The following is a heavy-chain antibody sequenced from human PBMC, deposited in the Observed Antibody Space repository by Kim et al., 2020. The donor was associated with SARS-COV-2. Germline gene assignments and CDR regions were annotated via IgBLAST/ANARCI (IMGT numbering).Heavy chain of an antibody. Sequence: SVKVSCKASGGPFRTSGFNWVRQAPGHGLEWIGRVIPILGVTDYAQKFQGRVTISADKITSTVHMELRSLRSEDAAVFFCARDAGLGSQAVDSWGQGTL. J-gene: IGHJ4*02. CDR3: ARDAGLGSQAVDS. CDR1: GGPFRTSG. CDR2: VIPILGVT. D-gene: IGHD7-27*01. V-gene: IGHV1-69*04.